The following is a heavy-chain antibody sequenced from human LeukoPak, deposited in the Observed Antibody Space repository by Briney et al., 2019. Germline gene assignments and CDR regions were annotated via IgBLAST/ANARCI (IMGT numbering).Heavy chain of an antibody. J-gene: IGHJ4*02. V-gene: IGHV3-66*02. CDR3: ARGPKALRFGELFY. D-gene: IGHD3-10*01. CDR2: IYSGGST. Sequence: AGGSLRLSCAASGFTVSSNYMSWVRQAPGKGLEWASVIYSGGSTYYADSVKGRFTISRDNSKNTLYLQMNSLRAEDTAVYYCARGPKALRFGELFYWGQGTLVTVSS. CDR1: GFTVSSNY.